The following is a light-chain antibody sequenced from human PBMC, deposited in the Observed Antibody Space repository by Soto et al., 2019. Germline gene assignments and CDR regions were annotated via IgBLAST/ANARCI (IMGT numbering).Light chain of an antibody. CDR3: QTWATGIA. Sequence: QSVLTQSPSASASLGASVKLTCTLTSGHSTYAIAWHQQQPEKGPRFLMKVNSDGTHTKGDEIPDRFSGSSSGAERYLTISSLQSEDESDYYCQTWATGIAFGGGTKLTVL. J-gene: IGLJ2*01. CDR1: SGHSTYA. CDR2: VNSDGTH. V-gene: IGLV4-69*01.